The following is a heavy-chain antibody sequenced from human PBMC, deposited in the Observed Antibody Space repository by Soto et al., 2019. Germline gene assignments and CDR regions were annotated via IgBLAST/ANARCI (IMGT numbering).Heavy chain of an antibody. Sequence: GGSLRLSCAASGFTFSSYGLHWVRQAPGKGLEGGAFISHDGSNKYYGDSMKGRIAMSRDNSKSTLYLQMSSLRAEDTAVYYCTKRRNVLRFLEWSSGMEVWGQGTTVTVSS. CDR1: GFTFSSYG. J-gene: IGHJ6*02. CDR3: TKRRNVLRFLEWSSGMEV. V-gene: IGHV3-30*18. CDR2: ISHDGSNK. D-gene: IGHD3-3*01.